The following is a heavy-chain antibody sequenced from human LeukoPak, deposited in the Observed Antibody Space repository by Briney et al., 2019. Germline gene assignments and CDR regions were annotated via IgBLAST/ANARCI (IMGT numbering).Heavy chain of an antibody. Sequence: GGSLRLSCAASGFTFSSYAMHWVRQAPGKGLEWVAVISYDGSNKYYADSVKGRFTISRDNSKNTLYLQMNSLRAEDTAVYYCACPYGRIGYWGQGTLVTVSS. CDR1: GFTFSSYA. D-gene: IGHD1-14*01. J-gene: IGHJ4*02. V-gene: IGHV3-30-3*01. CDR2: ISYDGSNK. CDR3: ACPYGRIGY.